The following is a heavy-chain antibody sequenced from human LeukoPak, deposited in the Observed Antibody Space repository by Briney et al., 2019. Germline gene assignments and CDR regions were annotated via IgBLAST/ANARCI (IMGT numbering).Heavy chain of an antibody. CDR3: ARDGSGRYYFDY. Sequence: SETLSLTCTVSGGSISTNYWSWIRQPPGKGLEWIGYVYYSGSTNYKPSLKSRVTISVDTSKNQFSLKLTSVTAADTAVYYCARDGSGRYYFDYWGQGTLVTASS. V-gene: IGHV4-59*01. CDR1: GGSISTNY. D-gene: IGHD3-10*01. CDR2: VYYSGST. J-gene: IGHJ4*02.